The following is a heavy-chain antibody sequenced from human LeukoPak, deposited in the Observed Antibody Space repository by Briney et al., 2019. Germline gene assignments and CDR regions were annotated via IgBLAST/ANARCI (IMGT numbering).Heavy chain of an antibody. Sequence: GESLKISCAASGFTVSSNYMSWVRQAPGKGLEWVSVIYSGGSTYYADSVKGRFTISRDNSKNTLYIQMNSLRAEDTAVYYCAREGTMVRGADYWGQGTLVTVSS. CDR2: IYSGGST. J-gene: IGHJ4*02. D-gene: IGHD3-10*01. V-gene: IGHV3-66*02. CDR3: AREGTMVRGADY. CDR1: GFTVSSNY.